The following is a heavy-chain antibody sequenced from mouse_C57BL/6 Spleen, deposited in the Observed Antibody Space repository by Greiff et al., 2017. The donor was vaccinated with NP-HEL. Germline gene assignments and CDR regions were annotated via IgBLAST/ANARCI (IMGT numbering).Heavy chain of an antibody. D-gene: IGHD4-1*01. CDR3: ARSSNLGREAWFAY. CDR1: GYTFTSYW. V-gene: IGHV1-7*01. CDR2: INPSSGYT. Sequence: VQRVESGAELAKPGASVKLSCKASGYTFTSYWMHWVKQRPGQGLEWIGYINPSSGYTKYNQKFKDKATLTADKSSSTAYMQLSSLTHEDSAVYYCARSSNLGREAWFAYWGQGTLVTVSA. J-gene: IGHJ3*01.